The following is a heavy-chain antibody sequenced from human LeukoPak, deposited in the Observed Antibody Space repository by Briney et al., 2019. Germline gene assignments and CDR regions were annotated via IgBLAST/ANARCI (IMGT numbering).Heavy chain of an antibody. CDR2: INHSGST. Sequence: PSETLSLTCAVYGGSFSGYYWSWIRQPPGKGLEWIGEINHSGSTNYSPSLKSRVTISVDTSKNQFSLKLSSVTAADTAVYYCARGQYYYDSSGYDYWGQGTLVTVSS. V-gene: IGHV4-34*01. D-gene: IGHD3-22*01. CDR3: ARGQYYYDSSGYDY. CDR1: GGSFSGYY. J-gene: IGHJ4*02.